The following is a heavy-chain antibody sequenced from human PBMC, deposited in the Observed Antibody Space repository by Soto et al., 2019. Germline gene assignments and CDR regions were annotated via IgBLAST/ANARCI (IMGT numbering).Heavy chain of an antibody. CDR2: IYPGDSDT. J-gene: IGHJ6*03. V-gene: IGHV5-51*01. CDR1: GYSFTSYW. CDR3: ARNVPAAMDDYYYYYMDV. D-gene: IGHD2-2*01. Sequence: PGESLKISCKGSGYSFTSYWIGWVRPMPGKGLEWMGIIYPGDSDTRYSPSFQGQVTISADKSISTAYLQWSSLKASDTAMYYCARNVPAAMDDYYYYYMDVWGKGTTVTVSS.